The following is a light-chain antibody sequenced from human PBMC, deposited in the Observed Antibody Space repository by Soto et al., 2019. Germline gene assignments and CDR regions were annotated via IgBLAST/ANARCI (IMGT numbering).Light chain of an antibody. V-gene: IGKV3-20*01. J-gene: IGKJ4*01. CDR2: GAS. CDR1: QSVSSSY. Sequence: EIVLTQSPGTLSLSPGERATLSCRASQSVSSSYLAWYQQKPGQAPRLPIYGASSRATGIPDRFSGSGSGTDFTLTISRLEPDDFAVYYCQQDGSSLFTFGGGTKVEIK. CDR3: QQDGSSLFT.